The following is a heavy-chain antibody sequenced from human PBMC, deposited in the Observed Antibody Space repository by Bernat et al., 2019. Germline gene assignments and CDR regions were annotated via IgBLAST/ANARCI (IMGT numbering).Heavy chain of an antibody. CDR1: GFTFSSYG. Sequence: QVQLEESGGGVVQPGRSLRLSCAASGFTFSSYGMHWVRQAPGKGLEWVAVIWYDGSNKYHADSVKGRLTISRDNSKNTLYLQMNSLRAEDTAVYYCARTRGYCSGGSCYPDAFDIWGQGTMVTVS. CDR2: IWYDGSNK. CDR3: ARTRGYCSGGSCYPDAFDI. D-gene: IGHD2-15*01. V-gene: IGHV3-33*01. J-gene: IGHJ3*02.